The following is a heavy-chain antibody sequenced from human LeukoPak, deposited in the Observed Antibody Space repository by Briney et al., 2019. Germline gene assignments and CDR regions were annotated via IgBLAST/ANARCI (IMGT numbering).Heavy chain of an antibody. J-gene: IGHJ6*03. Sequence: TGGSLRLSCAASGFTFSSYSMNWVRQAPGKGLEWVSSISSSSSYIYYADSVKGRFTISRDNAKNSLYLQMNSLRAEDTAVYYCARAAQGSWSYYYYYMDVWGKGTTVTVSS. CDR1: GFTFSSYS. D-gene: IGHD6-13*01. V-gene: IGHV3-21*01. CDR2: ISSSSSYI. CDR3: ARAAQGSWSYYYYYMDV.